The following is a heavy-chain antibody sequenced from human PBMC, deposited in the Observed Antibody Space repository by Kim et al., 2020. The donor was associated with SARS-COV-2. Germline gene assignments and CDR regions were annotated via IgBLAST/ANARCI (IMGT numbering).Heavy chain of an antibody. J-gene: IGHJ4*01. Sequence: GGSLRPSCAASGFIFRGCGMHWVRQAPGKGLEWVALIWYDGSKKYYGDSVKGRFTISRDNSKNTLYLQMNSLRAEDTAVYYCAKDRDSGSYTTGLDYWG. D-gene: IGHD3-10*01. V-gene: IGHV3-33*06. CDR3: AKDRDSGSYTTGLDY. CDR1: GFIFRGCG. CDR2: IWYDGSKK.